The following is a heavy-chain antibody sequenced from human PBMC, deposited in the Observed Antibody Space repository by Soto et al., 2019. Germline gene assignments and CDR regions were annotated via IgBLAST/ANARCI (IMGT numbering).Heavy chain of an antibody. D-gene: IGHD5-12*01. V-gene: IGHV3-9*01. CDR3: AKSLDIVATIDY. J-gene: IGHJ4*02. CDR1: GYTFSSYW. Sequence: SLKISCKGSGYTFSSYWIGWVRQAPGKGLEWVSGISWNSGSIGYADSVKGRFTISRDNAKNSLYLQMNSLRAEDTALYYCAKSLDIVATIDYWGQGTLVTVSS. CDR2: ISWNSGSI.